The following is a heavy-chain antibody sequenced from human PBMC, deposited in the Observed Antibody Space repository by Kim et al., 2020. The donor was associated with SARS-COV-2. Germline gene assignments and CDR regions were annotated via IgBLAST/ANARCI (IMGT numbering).Heavy chain of an antibody. CDR1: GFTFSNAW. CDR3: TTDFRSSSSPVFRHY. Sequence: GGSLRLSCAASGFTFSNAWMSWVRQAPGKGLEWVGRIKSKTDGGTTDYAAPVKGRFTISRDDSKNTLYLQMNSLKTEDTAVYYCTTDFRSSSSPVFRHYWGQGTLVTVSS. J-gene: IGHJ4*02. V-gene: IGHV3-15*01. D-gene: IGHD6-6*01. CDR2: IKSKTDGGTT.